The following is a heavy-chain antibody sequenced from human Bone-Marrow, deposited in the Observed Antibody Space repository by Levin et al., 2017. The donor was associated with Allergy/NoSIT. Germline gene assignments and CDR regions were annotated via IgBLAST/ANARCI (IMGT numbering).Heavy chain of an antibody. V-gene: IGHV1-2*02. Sequence: RGESLKISCRGFGYTFSDYYVHWVRQAPGQGPEWMGWIYPNTGDTHYAQKFQGRITMTRDTSINTAYMELRRLKSDDTAVYYCARLVANIVATYFDFWGQGALVTVSS. CDR3: ARLVANIVATYFDF. CDR2: IYPNTGDT. CDR1: GYTFSDYY. D-gene: IGHD5-12*01. J-gene: IGHJ5*01.